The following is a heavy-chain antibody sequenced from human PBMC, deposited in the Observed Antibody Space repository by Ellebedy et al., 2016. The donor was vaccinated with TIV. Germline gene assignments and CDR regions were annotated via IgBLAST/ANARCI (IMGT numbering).Heavy chain of an antibody. CDR3: AREPALTVTTLTGADY. V-gene: IGHV4-34*01. J-gene: IGHJ4*02. D-gene: IGHD4-17*01. CDR2: IYYSGST. CDR1: GGSFSGYY. Sequence: MPSETLSLTCAVYGGSFSGYYWSWIRHPPGKGLEWIGSIYYSGSTYYNPSLKSRATISVDTSKNQFSLKLSSVTAADTAVYYCAREPALTVTTLTGADYWGQGTLVTVSS.